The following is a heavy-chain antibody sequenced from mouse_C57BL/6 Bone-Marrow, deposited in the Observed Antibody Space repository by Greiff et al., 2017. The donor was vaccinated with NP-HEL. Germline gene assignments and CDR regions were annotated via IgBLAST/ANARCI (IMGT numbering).Heavy chain of an antibody. J-gene: IGHJ3*01. CDR2: IYPGDGDT. CDR1: GYAFSSSW. Sequence: QVQLQHSGPELVKPGASVKISCKASGYAFSSSWMNWVKQRPGKGLEWIGRIYPGDGDTNYNGKFKGKATLTADKSSSTAYMQLSSLTSEDSAVYCCSYGYDVGFAYWGQGTLVTVSA. CDR3: SYGYDVGFAY. V-gene: IGHV1-82*01. D-gene: IGHD2-2*01.